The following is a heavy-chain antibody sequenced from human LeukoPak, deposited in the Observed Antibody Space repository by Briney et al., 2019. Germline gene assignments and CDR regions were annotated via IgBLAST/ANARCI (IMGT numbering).Heavy chain of an antibody. Sequence: SGPTLVNPTQTLTLTCTFSGFSLSTSGVGVGWIRQPLGKALEWLALIYWNDDKRYSPSLKSRLTITKDTSKNQVVLTMTNMDPVDTATYYCAHSRITMVRGVIIGLYFQHWGQGTLVTVSS. CDR1: GFSLSTSGVG. J-gene: IGHJ1*01. CDR3: AHSRITMVRGVIIGLYFQH. CDR2: IYWNDDK. V-gene: IGHV2-5*01. D-gene: IGHD3-10*01.